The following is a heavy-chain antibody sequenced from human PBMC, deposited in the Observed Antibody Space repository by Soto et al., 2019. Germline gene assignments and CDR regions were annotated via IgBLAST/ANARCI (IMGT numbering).Heavy chain of an antibody. CDR1: GYTFTSYD. V-gene: IGHV1-8*01. CDR2: MNPNSGNT. D-gene: IGHD3-3*01. J-gene: IGHJ6*03. CDR3: ASARYYDFWSGYYGPHYYYYMDV. Sequence: ASVKVSCKASGYTFTSYDINWVRQATGQGLEWMGWMNPNSGNTGYAQKFQGRVTMTRNTSISTAYMELSSLRSEDTAVYYCASARYYDFWSGYYGPHYYYYMDVWGKGTTVTVSS.